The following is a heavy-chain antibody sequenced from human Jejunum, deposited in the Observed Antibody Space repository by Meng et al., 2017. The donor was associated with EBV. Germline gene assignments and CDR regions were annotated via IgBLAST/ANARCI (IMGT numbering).Heavy chain of an antibody. CDR2: INHGGGA. J-gene: IGHJ5*02. D-gene: IGHD3-10*01. Sequence: QKWGTRLLKPSETVSLTSAVYGGSGSEYYWTWIRQPPWKGLEWIGEINHGGGAIYNPSLKSRVTISVDTSKNQFSLKLSSVTAADTAVYYCARLGGYASGTYYPIDPWGQGTLVTVSS. CDR1: GGSGSEYY. CDR3: ARLGGYASGTYYPIDP. V-gene: IGHV4-34*01.